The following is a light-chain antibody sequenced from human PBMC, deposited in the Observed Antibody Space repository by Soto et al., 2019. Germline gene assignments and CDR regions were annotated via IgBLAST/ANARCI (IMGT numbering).Light chain of an antibody. CDR3: QQFSSYPHT. J-gene: IGKJ4*01. Sequence: EFVFTQSPGTLSLSQGEGATLSCRASQTVRNNYLAWYQQKPGQAPRLLIYDASSRATGIPDRFSGGGSGTDFTLTISRLEPEDFAVYYCQQFSSYPHTFGGGTKVDIK. V-gene: IGKV3-20*01. CDR2: DAS. CDR1: QTVRNNY.